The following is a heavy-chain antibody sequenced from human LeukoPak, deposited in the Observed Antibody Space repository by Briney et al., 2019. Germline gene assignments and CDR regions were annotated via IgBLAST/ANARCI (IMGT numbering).Heavy chain of an antibody. CDR2: ISSSSSTI. Sequence: GGSLRLSCAASGFTINSYSMNWVRQAPGKGLEWVSYISSSSSTIYYADSMKGRFTISRDNAKNSLYLQMNSLRAEDTAVYYCAKNSDYGGFRSGDYWGQGTLVTVSS. CDR1: GFTINSYS. D-gene: IGHD4-23*01. J-gene: IGHJ4*02. V-gene: IGHV3-48*04. CDR3: AKNSDYGGFRSGDY.